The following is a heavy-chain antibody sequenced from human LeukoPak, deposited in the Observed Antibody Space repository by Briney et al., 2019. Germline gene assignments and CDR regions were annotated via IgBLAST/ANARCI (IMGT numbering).Heavy chain of an antibody. J-gene: IGHJ5*02. CDR1: GGSISRYY. V-gene: IGHV4-4*07. Sequence: SETLSLTCTVSGGSISRYYWSWIRQPAGKRLEWIGRFYTSGSTNSNPSLKSRVTMSVDTSKNQFSLKLSSVTAADTAVYYCAREGPTIFEGNNWFDPWGLGTLVTVSS. D-gene: IGHD3-3*01. CDR3: AREGPTIFEGNNWFDP. CDR2: FYTSGST.